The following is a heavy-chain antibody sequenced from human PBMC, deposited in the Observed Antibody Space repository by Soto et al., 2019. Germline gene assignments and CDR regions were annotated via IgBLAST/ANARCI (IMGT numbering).Heavy chain of an antibody. V-gene: IGHV4-39*01. Sequence: SETLSLTCTVSGGSISSSSYYWGWIRQPPGKGLEWIGSIYYSGSTYYNPSLKSRVTISVDTSKNQFSLKLSSATAADTAVYYCARPYYDFWSGYRIPRYYYGMDVWGQGTTVTVSS. CDR1: GGSISSSSYY. CDR2: IYYSGST. D-gene: IGHD3-3*01. J-gene: IGHJ6*02. CDR3: ARPYYDFWSGYRIPRYYYGMDV.